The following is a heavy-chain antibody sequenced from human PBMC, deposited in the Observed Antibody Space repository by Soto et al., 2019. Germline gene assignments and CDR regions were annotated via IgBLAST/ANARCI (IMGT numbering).Heavy chain of an antibody. Sequence: QVQLQESGPGLVKPSQTLSLTCTVSGGSISSGDYYWSWIRQPPGKGLEWIGYIYYSGSTYYKSSLKSRVIISIATSNDQFSLKLSSVTAADTAVYYCARKGWPDVFDIWGQGAMVTVSS. CDR1: GGSISSGDYY. CDR2: IYYSGST. CDR3: ARKGWPDVFDI. V-gene: IGHV4-30-4*01. D-gene: IGHD6-19*01. J-gene: IGHJ3*02.